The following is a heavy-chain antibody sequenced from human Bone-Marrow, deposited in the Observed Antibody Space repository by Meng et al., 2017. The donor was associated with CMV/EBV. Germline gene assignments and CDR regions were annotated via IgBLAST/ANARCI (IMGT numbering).Heavy chain of an antibody. J-gene: IGHJ4*02. CDR2: ISAYNGNT. Sequence: ASEKVSCKASGYTFTSYGISWVRQAPGQGLEWMGWISAYNGNTNYAQKVQGRVTMTTDTTTSKAYMELRRLRSDDTAVYYWARIAAAVSFDYWGQGTLVTVSS. CDR3: ARIAAAVSFDY. CDR1: GYTFTSYG. V-gene: IGHV1-18*01. D-gene: IGHD6-13*01.